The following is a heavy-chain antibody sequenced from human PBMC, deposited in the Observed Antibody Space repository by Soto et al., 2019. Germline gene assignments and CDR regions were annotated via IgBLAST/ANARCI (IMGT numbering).Heavy chain of an antibody. Sequence: GGSLRLSCAASGFTFSSYGMHWVRQAPGKGLEWVAVIWYDGSNKYYADSVKGRFTISRDNSKNTLYLQMNSLRAEDTAVYYCARERRTLAAARKNWFDPWGQGTLVTVSS. V-gene: IGHV3-33*01. D-gene: IGHD6-13*01. CDR3: ARERRTLAAARKNWFDP. CDR2: IWYDGSNK. J-gene: IGHJ5*02. CDR1: GFTFSSYG.